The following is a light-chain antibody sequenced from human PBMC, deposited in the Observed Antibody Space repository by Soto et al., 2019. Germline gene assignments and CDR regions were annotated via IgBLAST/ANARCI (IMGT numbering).Light chain of an antibody. Sequence: EIVMTQSPATLSVSPGERATLSCRASQSVGTTLAWYQQRPGQAPRLLIYRASARATGVPARFSGSGSGTEFTLTISSLQSEDFAIYYCQQSYNWPRTFGQGTKVEIK. CDR2: RAS. CDR3: QQSYNWPRT. V-gene: IGKV3-15*01. J-gene: IGKJ1*01. CDR1: QSVGTT.